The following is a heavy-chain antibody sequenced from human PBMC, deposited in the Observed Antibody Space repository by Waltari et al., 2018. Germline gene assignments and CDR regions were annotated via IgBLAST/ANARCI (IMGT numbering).Heavy chain of an antibody. Sequence: EQLVESGGGVVQPGTSLRLSCAASGFIVSTNYMSWVRQAPGKGLEWVSVIYTDGTKLYADSVKGRFTVSRDNSKNMVHLQMDSLRAEDTAVYYCATDGDGDCSLCLAQWGQGTLVTVSS. D-gene: IGHD2-21*02. J-gene: IGHJ4*02. CDR1: GFIVSTNY. CDR2: IYTDGTK. V-gene: IGHV3-53*01. CDR3: ATDGDGDCSLCLAQ.